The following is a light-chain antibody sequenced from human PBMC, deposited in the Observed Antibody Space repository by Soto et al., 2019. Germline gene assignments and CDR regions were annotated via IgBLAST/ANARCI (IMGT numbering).Light chain of an antibody. Sequence: EIVMTQSPATLSVSPGERATLSCRASQSVSSNLAWYQQKPGQAPRLLIYGASTRATGTPARFSGSGSGTEFTLNISSLQSEDFAVYYCQQYNNWPPRTFGQGTKVDIK. CDR1: QSVSSN. CDR3: QQYNNWPPRT. CDR2: GAS. V-gene: IGKV3-15*01. J-gene: IGKJ1*01.